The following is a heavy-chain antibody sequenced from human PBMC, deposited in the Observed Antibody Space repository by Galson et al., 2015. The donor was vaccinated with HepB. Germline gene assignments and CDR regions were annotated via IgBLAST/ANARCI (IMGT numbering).Heavy chain of an antibody. Sequence: SVKVSCKASGYTFTSFGVSWVRQAPGQGLEWVGWISAYNGDRKYSRKFQGRIATSQDISTSTAYMELRSLRSDDTAVFYCVRDLGSLDTTMVFFDYWGPGTLVTVSS. D-gene: IGHD5-18*01. V-gene: IGHV1-18*04. CDR1: GYTFTSFG. CDR3: VRDLGSLDTTMVFFDY. J-gene: IGHJ4*02. CDR2: ISAYNGDR.